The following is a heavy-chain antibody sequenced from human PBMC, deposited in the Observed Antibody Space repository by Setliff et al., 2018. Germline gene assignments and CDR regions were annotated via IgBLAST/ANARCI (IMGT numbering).Heavy chain of an antibody. CDR1: GFTFSSYW. Sequence: GGSLRLSCAASGFTFSSYWMHWVRQAPGKGLVWVSRINPDGSTTSYADSVKGRFTISRDNAKNTVYLQMNSLRPEDTAVYYCARTCSGSGYYAGLESWGQGTPVTVSS. J-gene: IGHJ4*02. V-gene: IGHV3-74*01. D-gene: IGHD2-15*01. CDR3: ARTCSGSGYYAGLES. CDR2: INPDGSTT.